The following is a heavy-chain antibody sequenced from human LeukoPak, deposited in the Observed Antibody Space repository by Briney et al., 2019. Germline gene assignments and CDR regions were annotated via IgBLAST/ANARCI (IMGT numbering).Heavy chain of an antibody. Sequence: GGSLRLSCVASGFAFSTYAMHWVRQPPGKGLERVAVISYGGGVKYYADSVKGRFTISRDSSSNTLYLQMNSLRSEDTAVYYCARDKTQGAPDYLDHWGQGTLVTVSS. J-gene: IGHJ4*02. CDR2: ISYGGGVK. CDR3: ARDKTQGAPDYLDH. V-gene: IGHV3-30*04. CDR1: GFAFSTYA.